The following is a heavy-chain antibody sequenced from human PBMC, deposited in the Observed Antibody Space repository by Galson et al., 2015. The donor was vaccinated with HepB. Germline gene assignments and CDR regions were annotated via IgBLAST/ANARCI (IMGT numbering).Heavy chain of an antibody. Sequence: SLRLSCAASGFTFSNYAMHWVRQAPGKGLEWVAVTSYDGSNKYYADSVKGRFTISRDNSKNTLYLQMNSLRAEDTAVYYCARRFTGNYYNEAAVWFDPWGQGTLVTVSS. CDR1: GFTFSNYA. CDR3: ARRFTGNYYNEAAVWFDP. D-gene: IGHD3-10*01. J-gene: IGHJ5*02. CDR2: TSYDGSNK. V-gene: IGHV3-30-3*01.